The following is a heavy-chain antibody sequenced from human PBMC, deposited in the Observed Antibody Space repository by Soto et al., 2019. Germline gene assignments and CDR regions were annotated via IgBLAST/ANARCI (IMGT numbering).Heavy chain of an antibody. CDR1: GGSISSYY. CDR3: ARGNAARTITYYGMDV. CDR2: IYTSGST. D-gene: IGHD1-1*01. J-gene: IGHJ6*02. V-gene: IGHV4-4*07. Sequence: SETLSLTCTVSGGSISSYYWSWIRQPAGKGLEWIGRIYTSGSTNYNPSLKSRVTMSVDTSKNQFSLKLSSVTAADTAVYYCARGNAARTITYYGMDVWGQGTRVTVSS.